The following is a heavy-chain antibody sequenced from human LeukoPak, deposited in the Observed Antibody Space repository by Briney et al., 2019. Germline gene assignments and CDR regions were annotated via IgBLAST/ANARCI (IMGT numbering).Heavy chain of an antibody. D-gene: IGHD6-19*01. V-gene: IGHV4-59*08. Sequence: SSETLSLTCTVSGGSISSYYWSWIRQPPGKGLEWIGYIYYSGSTNYNPSLKSRVTISVDTSKNQFSLKLSSATAADTAVYYCARQGPYSSGWYYYYYGMDVWGQGTTVTVSS. CDR1: GGSISSYY. J-gene: IGHJ6*02. CDR2: IYYSGST. CDR3: ARQGPYSSGWYYYYYGMDV.